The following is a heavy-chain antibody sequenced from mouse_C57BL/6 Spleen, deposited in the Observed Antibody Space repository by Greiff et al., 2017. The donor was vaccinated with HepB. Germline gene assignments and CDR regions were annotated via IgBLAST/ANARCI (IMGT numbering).Heavy chain of an antibody. CDR2: INPNNGGT. CDR3: ARSGLRPYWYFDV. D-gene: IGHD2-2*01. J-gene: IGHJ1*03. Sequence: EVQLQQSGPELVKPGASVKMSCKASGYTFTDYNMHWVKQSHGKSLEWLGYINPNNGGTSYNQKFKGKATLTVNKSSSTAYMELRSLTSEDSAVYYCARSGLRPYWYFDVWGTGTTVTVSS. V-gene: IGHV1-22*01. CDR1: GYTFTDYN.